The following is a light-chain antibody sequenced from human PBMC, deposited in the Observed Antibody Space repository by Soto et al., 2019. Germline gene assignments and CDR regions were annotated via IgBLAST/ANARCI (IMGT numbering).Light chain of an antibody. Sequence: DIQLTQSPSFLSASVGDSVTITCRASQSISSYLNWYQQKPGKAPKLLIYAASSLQSGVPSRFSGSGSGTDFTLTISSLQPEDFATYYCQQSYSTPWTFGQGTKVDNK. J-gene: IGKJ1*01. V-gene: IGKV1-39*01. CDR2: AAS. CDR1: QSISSY. CDR3: QQSYSTPWT.